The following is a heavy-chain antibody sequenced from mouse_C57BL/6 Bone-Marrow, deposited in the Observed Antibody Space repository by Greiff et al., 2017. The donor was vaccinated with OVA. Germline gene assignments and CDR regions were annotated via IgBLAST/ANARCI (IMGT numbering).Heavy chain of an antibody. J-gene: IGHJ2*01. D-gene: IGHD4-1*01. CDR1: GYTFTSYW. CDR3: AREGGELGDFDD. CDR2: IHPNSGST. V-gene: IGHV1-64*01. Sequence: QVQLKQPGAELVKPGASVKLSCKASGYTFTSYWMHWVKQRPGQGLEWIGMIHPNSGSTNYNEKFKSKATLTVDKSSSTAYMQLSSLTSEDSAVYYCAREGGELGDFDDWGQGTTLTVSS.